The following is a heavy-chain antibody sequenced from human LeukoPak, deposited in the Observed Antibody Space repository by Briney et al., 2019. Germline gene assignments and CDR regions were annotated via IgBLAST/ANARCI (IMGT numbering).Heavy chain of an antibody. CDR1: GFTFSSYG. V-gene: IGHV3-33*01. CDR2: IWYDGSKK. CDR3: ARPSGYCSGGSCFPFDC. D-gene: IGHD2-15*01. J-gene: IGHJ4*02. Sequence: GGSLRLSCAASGFTFSSYGMHWVRQAPGKGLEWVAVIWYDGSKKYYADSVKGRFTISRDNSKNTLYLQMNSLRAEDTAVYYCARPSGYCSGGSCFPFDCWGQGTLVTVSS.